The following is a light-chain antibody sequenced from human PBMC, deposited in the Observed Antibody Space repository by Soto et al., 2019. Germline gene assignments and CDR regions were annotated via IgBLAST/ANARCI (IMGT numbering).Light chain of an antibody. Sequence: EVVLTQSPGTLSVSPGEGATLSCRASQSVRSGSLAWYQQKPGQAPRLLIFGASSRATDTPDRFSGSGSGTDFTLTITRVDTEDFAVYYCHYYADSPYTFGQGTRLEI. CDR2: GAS. CDR3: HYYADSPYT. V-gene: IGKV3-20*01. CDR1: QSVRSGS. J-gene: IGKJ2*01.